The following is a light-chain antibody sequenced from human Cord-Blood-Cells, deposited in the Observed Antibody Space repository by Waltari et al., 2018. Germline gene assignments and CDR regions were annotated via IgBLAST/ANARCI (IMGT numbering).Light chain of an antibody. CDR2: DVS. CDR3: SSYTSSSTWV. V-gene: IGLV2-14*03. Sequence: CYPQHPHKGPIVMIYDVSKRPSGVSNRFSGSKTGNTASLTISGLQAEDEADYYCSSYTSSSTWVFGGGTKLTVL. J-gene: IGLJ3*02.